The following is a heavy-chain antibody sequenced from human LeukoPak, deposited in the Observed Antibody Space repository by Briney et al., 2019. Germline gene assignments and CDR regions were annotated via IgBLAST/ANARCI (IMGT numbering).Heavy chain of an antibody. Sequence: SGGSLRLSCAASGCTFSSYEMNWVRQAPGKGLEWVSYISSSGSTIYYADSVKGRFTISRDNAKNSLYLQMNSLRAEDTAAYYCARTSEGSAFDIWGQGTMVTVSS. J-gene: IGHJ3*02. CDR1: GCTFSSYE. CDR2: ISSSGSTI. CDR3: ARTSEGSAFDI. D-gene: IGHD2-15*01. V-gene: IGHV3-48*03.